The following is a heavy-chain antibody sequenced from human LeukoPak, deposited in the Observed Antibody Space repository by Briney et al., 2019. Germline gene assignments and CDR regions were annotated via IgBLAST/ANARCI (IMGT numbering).Heavy chain of an antibody. V-gene: IGHV4-31*02. CDR1: GGSISSGGYS. D-gene: IGHD3-3*01. J-gene: IGHJ5*02. CDR3: ARLNTYYDFWSGYYTPNWFDP. CDR2: IYYSGST. Sequence: PSQTLSLTCTVSGGSISSGGYSWSWIRQHPGKGLEWIGYIYYSGSTYYNPSLKSRVTISVDTSKNQFSLKLSSVTAADTAVYYCARLNTYYDFWSGYYTPNWFDPWGQGTLVTVSS.